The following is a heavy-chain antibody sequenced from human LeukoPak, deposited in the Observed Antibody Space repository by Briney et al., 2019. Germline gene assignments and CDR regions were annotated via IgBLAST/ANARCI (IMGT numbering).Heavy chain of an antibody. CDR3: ASAGYSSGWYVY. D-gene: IGHD6-19*01. CDR1: GGSISSYY. Sequence: SETLSLTCTVSGGSISSYYWSWIRQPAGKGLEWIGRIYTSGSTNHNPSLKSRVTMSVDTSKNQFSLKLSSVTAADTAVYYCASAGYSSGWYVYWGQGTLVTVSS. J-gene: IGHJ4*02. CDR2: IYTSGST. V-gene: IGHV4-4*07.